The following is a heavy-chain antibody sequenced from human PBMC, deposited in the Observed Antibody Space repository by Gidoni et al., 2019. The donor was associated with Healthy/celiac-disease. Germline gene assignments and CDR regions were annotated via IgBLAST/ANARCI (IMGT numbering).Heavy chain of an antibody. CDR2: IWYDGSNK. J-gene: IGHJ4*02. Sequence: QVQLVESGGGVVQPGRSLRLSCAASGFTCSSYGMHWVRQAPGKGLEWVAVIWYDGSNKYYADSVKGGFTISRDNSKNTLYLQMNSLRAEDTAVYYCARMYSSGWYGFDYWGQGTLVTVSS. V-gene: IGHV3-33*01. CDR3: ARMYSSGWYGFDY. CDR1: GFTCSSYG. D-gene: IGHD6-19*01.